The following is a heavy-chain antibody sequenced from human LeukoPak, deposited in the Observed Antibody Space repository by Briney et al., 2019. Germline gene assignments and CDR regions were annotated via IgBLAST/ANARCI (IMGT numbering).Heavy chain of an antibody. CDR3: ARGRAQYCSGGSCYSTDPY. J-gene: IGHJ4*02. V-gene: IGHV4-34*01. CDR2: INHRGST. CDR1: GGSFGGYY. Sequence: PSETLSLTCAVYGGSFGGYYWGWFGQPPGKGREWMGEINHRGSTNYNPSLKSRVTISVDTSKNQFSLKLSSVTAADTAVYYCARGRAQYCSGGSCYSTDPYWGQGTLVTVSS. D-gene: IGHD2-15*01.